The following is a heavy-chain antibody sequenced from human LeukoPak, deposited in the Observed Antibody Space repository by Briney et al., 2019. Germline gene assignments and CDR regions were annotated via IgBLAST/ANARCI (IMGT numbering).Heavy chain of an antibody. Sequence: GGSLRLSCAASGFTFSSYWMHWVRQAPGKGLVWVSRINSDGSSTSYADSVKGRFTISRDNAKNTLYLQMNSLRAEDTAVYYCAKYRLIWLPAPVFDNWGQGTLVTVSS. CDR2: INSDGSST. J-gene: IGHJ4*02. CDR1: GFTFSSYW. CDR3: AKYRLIWLPAPVFDN. D-gene: IGHD5-24*01. V-gene: IGHV3-74*01.